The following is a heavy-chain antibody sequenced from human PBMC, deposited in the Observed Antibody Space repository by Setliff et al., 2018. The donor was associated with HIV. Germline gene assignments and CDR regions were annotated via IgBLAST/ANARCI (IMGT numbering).Heavy chain of an antibody. D-gene: IGHD7-27*01. V-gene: IGHV4-4*08. CDR1: GDSISTYY. CDR3: ARGLTRGGYYYYFYMDV. CDR2: IYTSGST. Sequence: SETLSLTCSVSGDSISTYYWSWIRQPPGKGLEWIGYIYTSGSTNYNPSLKSRVTISKDTSKNHFSLKLTSVTAADTAVYYCARGLTRGGYYYYFYMDVWGKGTTVTVSS. J-gene: IGHJ6*03.